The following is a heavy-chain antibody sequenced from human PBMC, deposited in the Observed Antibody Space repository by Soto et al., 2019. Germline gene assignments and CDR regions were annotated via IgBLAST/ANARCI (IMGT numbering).Heavy chain of an antibody. V-gene: IGHV4-59*01. CDR3: ARDLWGYCGTDCYPLDV. D-gene: IGHD2-21*02. CDR2: MYNTGST. CDR1: GCSTTRYD. Sequence: SETLSLTCTVTGCSTTRYDWTSIVQPSGKGLEWIGYMYNTGSTVYNPSFKSRVTISVDTSKNQFSLKLNSVTAADTAVYYCARDLWGYCGTDCYPLDVWGQGTTVTVS. J-gene: IGHJ6*02.